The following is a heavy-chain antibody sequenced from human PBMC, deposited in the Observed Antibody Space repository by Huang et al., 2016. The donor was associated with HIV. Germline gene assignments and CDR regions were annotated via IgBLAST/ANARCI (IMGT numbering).Heavy chain of an antibody. D-gene: IGHD3-22*01. CDR1: GFTFSNYA. CDR3: ARGRDGRSGFYFGDFDY. V-gene: IGHV3-30-3*01. J-gene: IGHJ4*02. Sequence: QVQLVESGGGVVEPGRSLRRSCTASGFTFSNYAMHWLRQAPGKGLEWVTLVSYTASKKCYAESVKGRFSIARDNSKNTMYLHMNSLRPEDTAVYYCARGRDGRSGFYFGDFDYWGQGTLVTVSS. CDR2: VSYTASKK.